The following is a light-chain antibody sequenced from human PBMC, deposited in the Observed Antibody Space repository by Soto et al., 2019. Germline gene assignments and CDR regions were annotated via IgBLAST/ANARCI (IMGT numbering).Light chain of an antibody. CDR3: MQGTHWPIT. V-gene: IGKV2-30*01. Sequence: VVMTQSPLSLPVTLGQPASISCRSSHSLVYSDGNIYVNWFQQRPGQPPRRLIYQVSNRDSGVPDRFSGSGAGTDFTLKIRRVEAEDVGVYYCMQGTHWPITFGQGTRLEIK. CDR2: QVS. CDR1: HSLVYSDGNIY. J-gene: IGKJ5*01.